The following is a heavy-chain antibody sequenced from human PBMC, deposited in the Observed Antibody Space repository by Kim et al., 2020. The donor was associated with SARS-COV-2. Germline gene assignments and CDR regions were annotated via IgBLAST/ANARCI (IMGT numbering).Heavy chain of an antibody. D-gene: IGHD2-2*02. V-gene: IGHV3-23*01. CDR1: GFTFSSYA. CDR3: AKGAYCSSTSCYSLGYYYGMDV. CDR2: ISGSGGST. J-gene: IGHJ6*02. Sequence: GGSLRLSCAASGFTFSSYAMSWVRQAPGKGLEWVSAISGSGGSTYYADSVKGRFTISRDNSKNTLYLQMNSLRAEDTAVYYCAKGAYCSSTSCYSLGYYYGMDVWGQGTTVTVSS.